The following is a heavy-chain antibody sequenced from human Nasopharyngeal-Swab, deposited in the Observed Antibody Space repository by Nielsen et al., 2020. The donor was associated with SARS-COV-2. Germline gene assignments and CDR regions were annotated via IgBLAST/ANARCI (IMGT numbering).Heavy chain of an antibody. CDR3: ARDYCSSTSCYDY. J-gene: IGHJ4*02. Sequence: GGSLRLSCAASGFTFSSYTMNWVRQAPGKGLEWVSYINTGSSSIYYADSVKGRFTISRDNAKNSLYLQMNSLRAEDTAVYYCARDYCSSTSCYDYWGQGTLVTVSS. V-gene: IGHV3-48*04. D-gene: IGHD2-2*01. CDR1: GFTFSSYT. CDR2: INTGSSSI.